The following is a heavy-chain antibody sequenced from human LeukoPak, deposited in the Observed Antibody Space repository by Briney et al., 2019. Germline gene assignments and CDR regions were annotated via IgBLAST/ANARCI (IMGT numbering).Heavy chain of an antibody. Sequence: SETLSLTCTVSGGSISSYYWSWTRQPPGKGLEWIGYIYYSGSTNYNPSLKSRVTISVDTSKNQFSLKLSSVTAADTAVYYCARVGPGYVFDYWGQGTLVTVSS. CDR3: ARVGPGYVFDY. D-gene: IGHD1-1*01. V-gene: IGHV4-59*01. J-gene: IGHJ4*02. CDR2: IYYSGST. CDR1: GGSISSYY.